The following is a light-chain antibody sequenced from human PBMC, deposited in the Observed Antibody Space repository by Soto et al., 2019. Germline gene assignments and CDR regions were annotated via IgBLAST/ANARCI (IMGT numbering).Light chain of an antibody. CDR1: QSISSW. CDR3: QQYNNWPRT. V-gene: IGKV1-5*01. Sequence: MSQSPSTLSASEGDRVTITCRASQSISSWLAWYQQKPGKAPKLLIYDASSLESGVPSRFSGSGSGTEFTLAIISLLSEDFAVYYCQQYNNWPRTFGQGTNVAI. CDR2: DAS. J-gene: IGKJ1*01.